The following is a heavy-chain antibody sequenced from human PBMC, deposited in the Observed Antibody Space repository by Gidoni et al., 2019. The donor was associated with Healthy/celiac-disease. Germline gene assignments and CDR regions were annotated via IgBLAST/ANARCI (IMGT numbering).Heavy chain of an antibody. D-gene: IGHD5-12*01. V-gene: IGHV4-39*01. CDR1: GGSISSRSYY. CDR2: IYYSGST. Sequence: QLQLQESGPGLVKPSETLSLTCTVSGGSISSRSYYWGWIRQPPGKGLEWIGSIYYSGSTYYNPSLKSRVTISVDTSKNQFSLKLSSVTAADTAVYYCARIVARYYYMDVWGKGTTVTVSS. CDR3: ARIVARYYYMDV. J-gene: IGHJ6*03.